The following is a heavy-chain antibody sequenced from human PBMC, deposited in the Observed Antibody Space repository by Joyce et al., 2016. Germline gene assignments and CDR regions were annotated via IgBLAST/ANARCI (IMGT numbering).Heavy chain of an antibody. Sequence: QVQLVQSGAEVKKRGDSVKVSCKASGYTFSSYAMHWVRQAPGQRLELMGWINPGNGNTGYSQKFQGRVTITRDTPASTAYMELSSLRSEDTAVYYCLGSTIAAPVDYWGQGTLVTVSS. CDR2: INPGNGNT. D-gene: IGHD6-13*01. CDR1: GYTFSSYA. CDR3: LGSTIAAPVDY. V-gene: IGHV1-3*01. J-gene: IGHJ4*02.